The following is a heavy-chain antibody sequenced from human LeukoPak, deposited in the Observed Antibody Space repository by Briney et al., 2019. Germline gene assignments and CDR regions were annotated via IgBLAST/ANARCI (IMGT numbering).Heavy chain of an antibody. V-gene: IGHV3-21*01. CDR3: ARSGIKMVRGVIIKSPYHMDV. J-gene: IGHJ6*03. D-gene: IGHD3-10*01. Sequence: GGSLRLSCAASGFTFSSYAMSWVRQAPGKGLEWVSSISSSSNYIYYADSVKGRFTISRDDAKNPLSLQMNSLRAEDTAVYYCARSGIKMVRGVIIKSPYHMDVWGKGTTVTVSS. CDR1: GFTFSSYA. CDR2: ISSSSNYI.